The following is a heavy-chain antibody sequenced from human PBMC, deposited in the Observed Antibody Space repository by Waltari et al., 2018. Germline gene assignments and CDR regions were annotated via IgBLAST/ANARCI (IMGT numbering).Heavy chain of an antibody. CDR1: GYSMRRGYY. CDR2: IYQSGSS. D-gene: IGHD3-22*01. CDR3: VAAKEYYYDGSGDDAFET. J-gene: IGHJ3*02. Sequence: QVQLQESGPGLAKSSETLSLPCDVSGYSMRRGYYWGWIRPPPRKGLEWIASIYQSGSSYYNPSLRSRVTISVDTSRNQFSLEMTSVTATDTATYYCVAAKEYYYDGSGDDAFETWGQGTLVTVSS. V-gene: IGHV4-38-2*01.